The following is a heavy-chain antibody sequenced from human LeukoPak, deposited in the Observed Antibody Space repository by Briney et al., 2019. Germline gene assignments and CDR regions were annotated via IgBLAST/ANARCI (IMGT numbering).Heavy chain of an antibody. V-gene: IGHV4-39*07. J-gene: IGHJ3*02. D-gene: IGHD6-13*01. Sequence: SETLSLTCTVSGGSISSSSYYWGWIRQPPGKGLEWIGSIYYSGSTYYNPSLKSRVTISVDTSKNQFSLKLSSVTAADTAVYYCARGGSSWYLDAFDIWGQGTMVTVSS. CDR2: IYYSGST. CDR3: ARGGSSWYLDAFDI. CDR1: GGSISSSSYY.